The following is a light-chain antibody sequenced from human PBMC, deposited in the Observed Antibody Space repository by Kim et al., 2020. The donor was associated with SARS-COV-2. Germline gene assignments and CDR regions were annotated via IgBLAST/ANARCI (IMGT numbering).Light chain of an antibody. CDR1: ESLVHSDGKTY. V-gene: IGKV2-24*01. CDR2: EIS. Sequence: DIVMTQTPLSSPVTLGQPASISCRSSESLVHSDGKTYLSWLQQRPGQPPRLLIREISNRFSGVPDRFSGSGAGKDFTLKISRVEAEDVGVYYCMQATQSPITFGQGTRLEIK. J-gene: IGKJ5*01. CDR3: MQATQSPIT.